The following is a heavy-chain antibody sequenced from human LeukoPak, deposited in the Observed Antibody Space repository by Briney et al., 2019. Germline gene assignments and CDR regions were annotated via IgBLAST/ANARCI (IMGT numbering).Heavy chain of an antibody. CDR2: ISGSGGST. CDR1: GFTFSSYA. V-gene: IGHV3-23*01. Sequence: PGGSLRLSCAASGFTFSSYAMSWVRQAPGKGLEWVSGISGSGGSTYYADSVKGRFTISRDNSKNTLYLEMDSLRAEDTAVYYCAKLTGTTESIDYWGQGSLVTVSS. CDR3: AKLTGTTESIDY. D-gene: IGHD1-7*01. J-gene: IGHJ4*02.